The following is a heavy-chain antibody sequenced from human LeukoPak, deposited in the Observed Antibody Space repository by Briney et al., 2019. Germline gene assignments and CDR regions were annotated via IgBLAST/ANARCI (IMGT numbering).Heavy chain of an antibody. Sequence: PGGSLRLSCAASGFTFSSYAMSWVRQAPGKGLVWVSRVSGDGTRTTYADSVKGRFTTSRDNAKNTMFLQMNSLRAEDTAVYYCARDLQYSNPPYYYYGMDVWGQGTTVTVSS. CDR3: ARDLQYSNPPYYYYGMDV. CDR1: GFTFSSYA. V-gene: IGHV3-74*01. D-gene: IGHD4-11*01. J-gene: IGHJ6*02. CDR2: VSGDGTRT.